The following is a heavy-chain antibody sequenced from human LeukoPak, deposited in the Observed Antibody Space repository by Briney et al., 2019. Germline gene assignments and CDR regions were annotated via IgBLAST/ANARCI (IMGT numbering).Heavy chain of an antibody. CDR2: ISSSSSYI. CDR3: ARENYFDWPNLNY. CDR1: GFTFSSYS. D-gene: IGHD3-9*01. V-gene: IGHV3-21*01. Sequence: GGSLRLSCAASGFTFSSYSMNWVRQAPGKGLEWVSSISSSSSYIYYADSVKGRFTTSRDNAKNSLYLQMNSLRAEDTAVYYCARENYFDWPNLNYWGQGTLVTVSS. J-gene: IGHJ4*02.